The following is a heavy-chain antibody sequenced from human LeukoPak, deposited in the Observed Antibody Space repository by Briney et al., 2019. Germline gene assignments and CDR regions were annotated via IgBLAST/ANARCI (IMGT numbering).Heavy chain of an antibody. CDR1: GYPFSSYG. CDR3: GSGSYYPFDF. J-gene: IGHJ4*02. D-gene: IGHD3-22*01. Sequence: ASVKISCKASGYPFSSYGITWVRQAPGQGLEWLGWISAYNGSTQYGENVQGRVTMTTETSTSTAYMELRRLRSDDTAIYFCGSGSYYPFDFWGQGTLVTVSS. CDR2: ISAYNGST. V-gene: IGHV1-18*01.